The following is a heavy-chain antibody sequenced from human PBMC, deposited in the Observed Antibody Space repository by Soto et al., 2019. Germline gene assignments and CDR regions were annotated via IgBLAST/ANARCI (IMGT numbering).Heavy chain of an antibody. CDR2: IVGSGGST. V-gene: IGHV3-23*01. CDR1: GFTFSTYA. D-gene: IGHD3-10*01. CDR3: AAAMFRGGYYYYGMDV. J-gene: IGHJ6*02. Sequence: GGSLRLSCAASGFTFSTYAMRWVRQAPGKGLEWVSAIVGSGGSTYYADSVKGRFTISRDNSRDTLYLQMNSLRAEDTAVYYCAAAMFRGGYYYYGMDVWGQGTTVTVSS.